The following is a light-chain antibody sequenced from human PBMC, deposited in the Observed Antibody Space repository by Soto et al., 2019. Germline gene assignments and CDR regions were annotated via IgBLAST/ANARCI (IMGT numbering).Light chain of an antibody. CDR2: DAY. J-gene: IGKJ4*01. CDR3: QQSGSPPLT. Sequence: EIVLTQSPATLSLSPGERATLSCGASQTVSSSYFAWYQLQPGVAPRLLFYDAYNSAPIIPDRFSGSGSGTVITLIISVLQPEDFAVYCCQQSGSPPLTFGGGTKLEMK. CDR1: QTVSSSY. V-gene: IGKV3D-20*01.